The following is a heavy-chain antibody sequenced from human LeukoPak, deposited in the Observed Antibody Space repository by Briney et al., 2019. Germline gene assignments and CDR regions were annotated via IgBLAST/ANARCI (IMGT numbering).Heavy chain of an antibody. CDR3: ARDYTMTDDY. CDR2: IYRSGST. Sequence: TETLSLTCAVSGYSISSGYYWGWIRQPPGKGLEWIGSIYRSGSTYYNPSLKSRVTISVDTSKNQFSLKLSSVTAADTAVYYCARDYTMTDDYWGQGTLVTVSS. V-gene: IGHV4-38-2*02. J-gene: IGHJ4*02. D-gene: IGHD3-22*01. CDR1: GYSISSGYY.